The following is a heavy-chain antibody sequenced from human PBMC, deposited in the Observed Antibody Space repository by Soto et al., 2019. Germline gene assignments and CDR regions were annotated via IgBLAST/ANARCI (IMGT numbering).Heavy chain of an antibody. D-gene: IGHD6-19*01. CDR1: GFTFSSYS. CDR3: ARDMVWIAVAGTRLRKGYGMDV. CDR2: ISSSSSYI. V-gene: IGHV3-21*01. J-gene: IGHJ6*02. Sequence: GGSLRLSCAASGFTFSSYSMNWVRQAPGKGLEWVSSISSSSSYIYYADSVKGRFTISRDNAKNSLYLQMNSLRAEDTAVYYCARDMVWIAVAGTRLRKGYGMDVWGQGTTVTVSS.